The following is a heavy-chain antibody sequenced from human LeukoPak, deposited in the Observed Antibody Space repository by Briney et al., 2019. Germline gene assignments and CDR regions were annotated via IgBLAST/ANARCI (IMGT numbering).Heavy chain of an antibody. V-gene: IGHV3-30-3*01. CDR2: ISYDGSNK. D-gene: IGHD6-6*01. Sequence: GGSLRLSCAASGFTFSSYAMHWVRQAPGKGLDWVAVISYDGSNKYYADSVKGRFTISRDNSKNTLYLQMNSLRAEDTAVYYCARTGIAARPGAFDIWGQGTMVTVSS. J-gene: IGHJ3*02. CDR1: GFTFSSYA. CDR3: ARTGIAARPGAFDI.